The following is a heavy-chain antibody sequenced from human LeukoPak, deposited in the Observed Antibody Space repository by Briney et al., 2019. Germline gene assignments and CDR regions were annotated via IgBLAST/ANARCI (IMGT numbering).Heavy chain of an antibody. J-gene: IGHJ4*02. CDR3: ARSDYPFDY. Sequence: GGSLRLSCAASGFTFSDYYMSWIRQAPGKGLEWVSNIGSSGSTINYADSVKGRFSISRDKAKNSLYLQMNSLRAEDTAVYYCARSDYPFDYWGQGTLVTVSS. CDR2: IGSSGSTI. D-gene: IGHD4-11*01. V-gene: IGHV3-11*01. CDR1: GFTFSDYY.